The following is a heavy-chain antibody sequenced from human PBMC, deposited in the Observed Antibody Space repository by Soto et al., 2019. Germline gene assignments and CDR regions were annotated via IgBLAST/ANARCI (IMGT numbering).Heavy chain of an antibody. D-gene: IGHD6-6*01. Sequence: PGGSLRLSCAASGFTFSSYSMYWVRQAPGKGLEWVSSITTSSTYIYYADSVKGRFTISRDNAKNSLYLQMNSLRAEDTAVYYCARDGAARPGTRTDAFDIWGQGTMVTVSS. J-gene: IGHJ3*02. CDR1: GFTFSSYS. V-gene: IGHV3-21*04. CDR2: ITTSSTYI. CDR3: ARDGAARPGTRTDAFDI.